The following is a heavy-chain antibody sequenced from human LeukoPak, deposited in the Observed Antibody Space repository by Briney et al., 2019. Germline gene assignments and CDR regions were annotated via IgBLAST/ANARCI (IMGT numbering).Heavy chain of an antibody. V-gene: IGHV4-34*01. CDR1: GGSFSGYY. CDR2: INHSGST. CDR3: ARYFDGMDV. Sequence: SETLSLTCAVYGGSFSGYYWSWIRQPPGKGLEWIGEINHSGSTNYNPSLKSRVTISVDTSKNQFFLKLGSVTAADTAVYYCARYFDGMDVWGQGTTVTVSS. D-gene: IGHD3-9*01. J-gene: IGHJ6*02.